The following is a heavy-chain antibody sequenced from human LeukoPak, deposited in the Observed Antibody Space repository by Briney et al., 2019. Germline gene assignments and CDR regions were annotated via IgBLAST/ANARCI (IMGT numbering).Heavy chain of an antibody. CDR2: FSFNGEST. J-gene: IGHJ6*03. Sequence: GGSLKLSCAASGFTFGSYAMTWVRQAPGKGLEWVSSFSFNGESTYYADSAKGRFTIPRDNSKNTLYLQMNSLRAEDTAVYYCAKGGYSNGRYYYYYMDVWGEGTTVTVSS. D-gene: IGHD5-18*01. CDR1: GFTFGSYA. CDR3: AKGGYSNGRYYYYYMDV. V-gene: IGHV3-23*01.